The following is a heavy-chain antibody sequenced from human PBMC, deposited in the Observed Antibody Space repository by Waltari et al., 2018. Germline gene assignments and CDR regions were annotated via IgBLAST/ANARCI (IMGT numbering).Heavy chain of an antibody. J-gene: IGHJ3*02. V-gene: IGHV3-9*03. CDR1: GFTFDDYA. CDR3: AKGDSSSWYGCAFDI. D-gene: IGHD6-13*01. Sequence: EVQLVESGGGLVQPGRSLRLSCAASGFTFDDYAMHWVRQAPGKGLGWVSGISWNIVSIGYADSVKGRFTISRDNAKNSLYLQMNSLRAEDMALYYCAKGDSSSWYGCAFDIWGQGTMVTVSS. CDR2: ISWNIVSI.